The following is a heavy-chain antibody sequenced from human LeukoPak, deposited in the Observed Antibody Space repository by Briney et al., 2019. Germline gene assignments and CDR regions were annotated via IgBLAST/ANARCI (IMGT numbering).Heavy chain of an antibody. CDR1: GFTFRTCW. V-gene: IGHV3-7*01. D-gene: IGHD3-22*01. CDR3: ARSGYYSYYFEF. Sequence: GGSLRLSCATSGFTFRTCWMTWVRHVPGRGLEWVANIKQDGSEKKYVDSVRGRFTISRDNNQNSLHLQMNSLRVEDTATYYCARSGYYSYYFEFWGQGTLVTVSS. J-gene: IGHJ4*02. CDR2: IKQDGSEK.